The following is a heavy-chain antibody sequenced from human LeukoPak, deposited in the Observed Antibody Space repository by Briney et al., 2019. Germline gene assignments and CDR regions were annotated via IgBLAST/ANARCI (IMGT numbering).Heavy chain of an antibody. CDR3: ATTYCGGDCYSGVMSLDP. CDR2: INHSGST. J-gene: IGHJ5*02. D-gene: IGHD2-21*01. Sequence: ETLSLTCAVYGGSFSSYYWSWIRQPPGKGLEWIGEINHSGSTNYNPSLKSRVTISVDTSKNQFSLKLTSVTAADTAVYYCATTYCGGDCYSGVMSLDPWGQGTLVTVSS. V-gene: IGHV4-34*01. CDR1: GGSFSSYY.